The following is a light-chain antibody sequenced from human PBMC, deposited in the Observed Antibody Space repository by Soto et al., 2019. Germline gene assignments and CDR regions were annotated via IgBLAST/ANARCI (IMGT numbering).Light chain of an antibody. J-gene: IGKJ1*01. Sequence: IVLTQSPGTLSLSPGERATLSCRASQSITRSYIAWYQQKPGQAPRRLIYDASSRATGIPDRFGGSGSGTDFTLPISRLEPEDFAVYYCQQYSSSPETFGQGTKVDIK. CDR3: QQYSSSPET. CDR2: DAS. V-gene: IGKV3-20*01. CDR1: QSITRSY.